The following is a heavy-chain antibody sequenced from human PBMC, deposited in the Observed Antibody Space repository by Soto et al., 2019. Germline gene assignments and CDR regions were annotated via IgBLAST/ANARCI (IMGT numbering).Heavy chain of an antibody. Sequence: EVHLVESGGGLVQTGGSLRLSCAIFESTVSRDWMNWVRQAPGKGLEWVAHINQDGSEKNYVDSVKGRFTISRDNAKKSLYLQMNSLRPAATARYYFSGGVGDAFWGQGTLVTVSS. V-gene: IGHV3-7*04. D-gene: IGHD1-26*01. J-gene: IGHJ4*02. CDR2: INQDGSEK. CDR1: ESTVSRDW. CDR3: SGGVGDAF.